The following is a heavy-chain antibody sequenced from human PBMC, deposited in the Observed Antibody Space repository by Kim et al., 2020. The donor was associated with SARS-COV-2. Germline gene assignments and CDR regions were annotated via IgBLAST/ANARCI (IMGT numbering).Heavy chain of an antibody. J-gene: IGHJ5*02. CDR1: GFIFESYE. V-gene: IGHV3-48*03. Sequence: GGSLRLSCAASGFIFESYEMNWLRQAPGKGLEWVSFISGTDNTIYYADSVKGRFTISRDNADNLVYLQMNSLRYDDTAVYYCARKLPYTTFFDPWGQGALVTVSS. CDR3: ARKLPYTTFFDP. CDR2: ISGTDNTI. D-gene: IGHD3-16*01.